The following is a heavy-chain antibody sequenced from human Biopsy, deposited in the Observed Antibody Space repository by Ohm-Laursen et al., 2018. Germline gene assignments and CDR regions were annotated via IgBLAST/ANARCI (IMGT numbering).Heavy chain of an antibody. CDR1: GGSISIGGSY. J-gene: IGHJ4*02. V-gene: IGHV4-31*03. Sequence: SETLSLTCTVSGGSISIGGSYWSWIRQHPGKGLEWIGYIYYNGNTNYNPSLKSRVSMSVDTSKNQFSLKLSSVTVADTAVYFCARDRGQNYFDHWGQGIPVTVSS. CDR2: IYYNGNT. CDR3: ARDRGQNYFDH.